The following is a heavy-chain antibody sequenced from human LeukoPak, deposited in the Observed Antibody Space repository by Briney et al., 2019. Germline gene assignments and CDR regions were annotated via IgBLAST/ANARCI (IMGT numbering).Heavy chain of an antibody. CDR1: GFTFSNDW. CDR3: ATSSGSGSSD. Sequence: PGGSLSLSCAASGFTFSNDWMHWVRQAPGKGLVWVSRINGDGSSTSYEDSVKGRFTISRDNAKNTLYLQMKSLRAEDTAVYYCATSSGSGSSDWGQGTLVTVSS. V-gene: IGHV3-74*01. D-gene: IGHD3-22*01. CDR2: INGDGSST. J-gene: IGHJ4*02.